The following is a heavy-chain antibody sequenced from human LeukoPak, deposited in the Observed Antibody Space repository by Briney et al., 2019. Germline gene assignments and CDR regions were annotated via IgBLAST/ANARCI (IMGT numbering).Heavy chain of an antibody. Sequence: GGSLRLSCAASGFTFSSYGMSWVRQAPGKGLEWVSAISGSGGSTYYADSVKGRFTISRDNSKNTLYLQMNSLRAEDTAVYYCAKDGSGSYYSPFYFHYWGQGTLVTVSS. D-gene: IGHD1-26*01. CDR3: AKDGSGSYYSPFYFHY. CDR1: GFTFSSYG. V-gene: IGHV3-23*01. J-gene: IGHJ4*02. CDR2: ISGSGGST.